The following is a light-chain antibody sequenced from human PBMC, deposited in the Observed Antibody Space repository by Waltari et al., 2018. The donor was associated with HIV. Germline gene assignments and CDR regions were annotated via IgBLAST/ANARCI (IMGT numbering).Light chain of an antibody. J-gene: IGLJ1*01. CDR3: CSYAGSSRNV. V-gene: IGLV2-23*02. Sequence: HSALTQPASVSGSPGQSITISCTGPSSAVGNYNYISWYQQCPGKAPKLMIYDVTKRPSGVSNRFSGSKSGNTASLIISGLQAEDEADYYCCSYAGSSRNVFGTGTKVTVL. CDR1: SSAVGNYNY. CDR2: DVT.